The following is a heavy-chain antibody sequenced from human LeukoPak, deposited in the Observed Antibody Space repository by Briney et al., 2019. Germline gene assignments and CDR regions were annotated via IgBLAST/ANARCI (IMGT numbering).Heavy chain of an antibody. CDR1: GYTFTSYY. D-gene: IGHD3-10*01. J-gene: IGHJ3*02. CDR3: ASWLRGVIGAFDI. V-gene: IGHV1-46*01. CDR2: INPSGGST. Sequence: ASVKVSCKASGYTFTSYYMHWVRQAPGQGLEWMGIINPSGGSTSYAQKFQGRVTVTRDTSTSTAYMELRSLRSDDTAVYYCASWLRGVIGAFDIWGQGTMVTVSS.